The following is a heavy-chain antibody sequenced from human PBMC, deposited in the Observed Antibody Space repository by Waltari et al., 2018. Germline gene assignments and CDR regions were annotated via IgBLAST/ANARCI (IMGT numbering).Heavy chain of an antibody. V-gene: IGHV3-30*02. CDR1: GFTFSSYG. D-gene: IGHD6-13*01. CDR3: AKDRPPYSSSWYTPLADY. Sequence: QVQLVESGGGVVQPGGSLRLSCAASGFTFSSYGMPWVRQAPGKGLEWVAFIRYDGSNKYYADSVKGRFTISRDNSKNTLYLQMNSLRAEDTAVYYCAKDRPPYSSSWYTPLADYWGQGTLVTVSS. J-gene: IGHJ4*02. CDR2: IRYDGSNK.